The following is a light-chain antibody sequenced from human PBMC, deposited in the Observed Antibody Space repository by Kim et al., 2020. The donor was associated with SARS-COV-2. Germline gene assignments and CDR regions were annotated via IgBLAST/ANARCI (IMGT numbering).Light chain of an antibody. Sequence: SASVEGRVTTSCRASQTSSTWLAWYQQKPGKPPNALISDACSLESGVPSRCSGSGSGTEFTLTISSLQPDDFATYYCQEYNSDFTFGPGTKVDIK. CDR2: DAC. V-gene: IGKV1-5*01. CDR1: QTSSTW. CDR3: QEYNSDFT. J-gene: IGKJ3*01.